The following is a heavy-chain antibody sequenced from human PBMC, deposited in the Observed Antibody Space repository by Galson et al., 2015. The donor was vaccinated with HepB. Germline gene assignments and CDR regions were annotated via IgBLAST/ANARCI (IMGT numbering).Heavy chain of an antibody. D-gene: IGHD4-17*01. Sequence: GSVSSGSYYWSWIRQPPGKGLEWIGYTYYSGSTNYNPSLKSRVTISVDTSKNQFSLKLSSVTAADTAVYYCARWCNKLNDYGDYGWFDPWGQGTLVTVSS. CDR2: TYYSGST. V-gene: IGHV4-61*01. J-gene: IGHJ5*02. CDR3: ARWCNKLNDYGDYGWFDP. CDR1: GSVSSGSYY.